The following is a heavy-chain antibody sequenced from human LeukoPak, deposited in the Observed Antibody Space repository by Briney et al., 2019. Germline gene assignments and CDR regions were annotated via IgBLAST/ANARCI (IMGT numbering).Heavy chain of an antibody. D-gene: IGHD5-18*01. CDR3: ARAPKRLWSY. Sequence: ASVRVSCKASGYTFTGYYMHWVRQAPGQGLEWMGWINPNSGGTKYAQKFQGRVTMTRDTSISTAYMELSRLRSDDTAEYYCARAPKRLWSYWGQGTLVTVSS. V-gene: IGHV1-2*02. CDR1: GYTFTGYY. CDR2: INPNSGGT. J-gene: IGHJ4*02.